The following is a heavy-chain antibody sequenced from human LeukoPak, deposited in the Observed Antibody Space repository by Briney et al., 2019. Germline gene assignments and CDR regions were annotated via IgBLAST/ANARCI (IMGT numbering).Heavy chain of an antibody. J-gene: IGHJ6*04. CDR3: ARDHVYCSSTSCYGGPFFYYYGMDV. CDR1: GYSNSSCNY. CDR2: IYHSWST. V-gene: IGHV4-38-2*02. Sequence: PWETLTLTCGVSGYSNSSCNYWGRIRHPPGKGLEWIGSIYHSWSTYYNPSLQSRLTISVGTSKNQFSLKLSSVTAADTAVYYCARDHVYCSSTSCYGGPFFYYYGMDVWGKGTTVTVSS. D-gene: IGHD2-2*01.